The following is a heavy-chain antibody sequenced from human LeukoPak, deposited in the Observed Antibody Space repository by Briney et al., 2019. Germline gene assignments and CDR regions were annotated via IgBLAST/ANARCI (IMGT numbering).Heavy chain of an antibody. D-gene: IGHD2-2*01. J-gene: IGHJ4*02. CDR3: ARVSSENSSTRRKFDY. CDR1: GYTFTGYY. Sequence: ASVKVSCKASGYTFTGYYMHWVRQAPGQGLEWMGWINPNSGGTNYAQKFQGRVTMTRDTSISTAYMELSRLRSDDTAVYYCARVSSENSSTRRKFDYWGQGTLVTVSS. CDR2: INPNSGGT. V-gene: IGHV1-2*02.